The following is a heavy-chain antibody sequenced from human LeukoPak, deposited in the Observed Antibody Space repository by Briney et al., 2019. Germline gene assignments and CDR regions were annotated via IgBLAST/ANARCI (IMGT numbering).Heavy chain of an antibody. Sequence: PSETLSLTXTVSGGSISSYYWSWIWQTPGKGLEWIGYIYYSGSTNYNPSLKSRVTISVDTSKNQFSLKLSSVTAADTAVYYCAGASYDSSGVHWGQGTLVTVSS. CDR1: GGSISSYY. CDR2: IYYSGST. V-gene: IGHV4-59*01. CDR3: AGASYDSSGVH. D-gene: IGHD3-22*01. J-gene: IGHJ4*02.